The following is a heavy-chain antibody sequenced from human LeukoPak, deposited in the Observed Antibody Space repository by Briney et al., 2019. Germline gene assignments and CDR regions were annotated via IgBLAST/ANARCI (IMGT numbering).Heavy chain of an antibody. D-gene: IGHD2-2*01. J-gene: IGHJ4*02. CDR1: GFTFNNYS. CDR3: AKGPLRGTAAAIDY. CDR2: ISYDGRNI. V-gene: IGHV3-30*18. Sequence: GGSLRLSCAASGFTFNNYSMHWVRQAPGKGLEWVAVISYDGRNIHYPDSVKGRFTISRDISTDTLWLQMDSLRTEDTAVYYCAKGPLRGTAAAIDYWGQGTLVTVSS.